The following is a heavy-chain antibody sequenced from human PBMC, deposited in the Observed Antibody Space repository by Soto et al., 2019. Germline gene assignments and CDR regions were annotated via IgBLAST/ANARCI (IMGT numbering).Heavy chain of an antibody. CDR2: IYYSGST. D-gene: IGHD1-1*01. CDR1: GGSISSGGYY. V-gene: IGHV4-31*03. Sequence: PSETLSLTCTVSGGSISSGGYYWSWIRQHPGKGLEWIGYIYYSGSTYYNPSLKGRVTISVDTSKNQFSLKLSSVTAADTAVYYCARGRKWPATKVSLQLWFDPWGQGTLVTVSS. J-gene: IGHJ5*02. CDR3: ARGRKWPATKVSLQLWFDP.